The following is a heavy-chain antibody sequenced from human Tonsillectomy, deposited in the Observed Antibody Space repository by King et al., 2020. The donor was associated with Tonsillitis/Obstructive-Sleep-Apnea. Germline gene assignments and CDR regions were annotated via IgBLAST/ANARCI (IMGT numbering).Heavy chain of an antibody. J-gene: IGHJ3*02. V-gene: IGHV3-9*01. CDR2: MSWISSNI. CDR1: GFTFDDYA. D-gene: IGHD2-15*01. Sequence: VQLVESGGDLVQPGRSLRLSCAASGFTFDDYAMHWVRQAPGKGLEWVSGMSWISSNIGYADSVKGRFTISRNNAKNSLYLQMNSLRAEDPALYYCEKALVVATVNDAFNIWGQGTMVTVSS. CDR3: EKALVVATVNDAFNI.